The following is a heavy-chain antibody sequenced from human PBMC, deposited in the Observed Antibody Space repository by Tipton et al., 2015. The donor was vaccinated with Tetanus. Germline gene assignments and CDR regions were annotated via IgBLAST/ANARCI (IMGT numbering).Heavy chain of an antibody. CDR3: ARGGIAAAGGGLDY. CDR1: GGSISSFY. D-gene: IGHD6-13*01. V-gene: IGHV4-59*01. CDR2: IYQNGEA. J-gene: IGHJ4*02. Sequence: TLSLTCTVSGGSISSFYWYWIRQPTGKGLEWIAYIYQNGEAKDKRAPQSRVTISVDTSKNQFSLQLAFVTAADTAIYYCARGGIAAAGGGLDYWGQGTLVTVSS.